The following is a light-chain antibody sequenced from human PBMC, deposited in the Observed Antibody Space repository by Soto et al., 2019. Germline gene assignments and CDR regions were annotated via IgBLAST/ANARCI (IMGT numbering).Light chain of an antibody. CDR3: SSYSGSTPVV. Sequence: QSALTQPPSASGSPGQSVTISCTGTSSDVGGYNYVSWYQQYPVKAPKLIIYEVTKRPSGVPDRFSGSKSGNTASLTVSGLQADDEADYYCSSYSGSTPVVFGGGTKVTVL. J-gene: IGLJ2*01. V-gene: IGLV2-8*01. CDR1: SSDVGGYNY. CDR2: EVT.